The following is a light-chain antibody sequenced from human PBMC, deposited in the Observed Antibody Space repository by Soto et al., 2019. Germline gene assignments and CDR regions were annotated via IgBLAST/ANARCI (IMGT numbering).Light chain of an antibody. V-gene: IGKV3-20*01. Sequence: EIVSIQSPATLPLSPWERATLSCTASQSVSSSHLAWYQQKPGQAPRLLIYGASSRATGIPDRFSGSGSGTDFTLTISGLEPEDLAVYYCQRYGSSSLTFRGGTTVDIK. CDR2: GAS. J-gene: IGKJ4*01. CDR3: QRYGSSSLT. CDR1: QSVSSSH.